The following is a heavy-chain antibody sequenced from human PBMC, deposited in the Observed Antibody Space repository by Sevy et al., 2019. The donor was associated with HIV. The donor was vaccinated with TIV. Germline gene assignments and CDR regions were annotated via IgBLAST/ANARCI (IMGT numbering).Heavy chain of an antibody. V-gene: IGHV3-23*01. J-gene: IGHJ4*02. CDR1: GFDFSIYS. D-gene: IGHD2-8*01. Sequence: GGSLRLSCAASGFDFSIYSMSWVRQAPGKGLEWVSTLSSDCGKTNYADSVKGRFTISRDNSKSSVYLQINNMGVEDTAVYYCASGGSTKPHDYWGQGTLVTVSS. CDR3: ASGGSTKPHDY. CDR2: LSSDCGKT.